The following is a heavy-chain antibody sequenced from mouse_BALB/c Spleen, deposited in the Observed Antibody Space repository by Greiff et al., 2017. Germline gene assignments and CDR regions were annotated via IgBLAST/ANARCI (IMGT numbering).Heavy chain of an antibody. V-gene: IGHV1-80*01. CDR3: ARSTGNYFDY. Sequence: VQLQQSGAELVRPGSSVKISCKASGYAFSSYWMNWVKQRPGQGLEWIGQIYPGDGDTNYNGKFKGKATLTADKSSSTAYMQLSSLTSEDSAVYFCARSTGNYFDYWGQGTTLTVSS. CDR2: IYPGDGDT. D-gene: IGHD4-1*02. J-gene: IGHJ2*01. CDR1: GYAFSSYW.